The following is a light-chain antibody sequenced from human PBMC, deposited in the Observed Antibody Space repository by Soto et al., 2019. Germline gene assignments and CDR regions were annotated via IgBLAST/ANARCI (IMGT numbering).Light chain of an antibody. CDR1: SSDVGAYNY. CDR3: SSYAGSSNFVV. J-gene: IGLJ2*01. CDR2: EVT. V-gene: IGLV2-8*01. Sequence: QSALTQPPSASGSPGQSVTISCTGTSSDVGAYNYVSWYQHHPGKAPKLMIYEVTRRPSGVPGRFSGPKSGNTASLTVSGLQAEDEAAYYCSSYAGSSNFVVFGGGTKVTVL.